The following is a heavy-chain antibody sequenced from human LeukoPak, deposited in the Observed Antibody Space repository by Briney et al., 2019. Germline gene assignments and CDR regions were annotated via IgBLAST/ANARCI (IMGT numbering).Heavy chain of an antibody. V-gene: IGHV1-69*01. CDR3: ARSLAGRTQLGYWYFDL. Sequence: SVKVSCKAYAGTFSSYAISWVRQAPGQGHESMGGIIPILGTANYAQKFQGRVTITADESTSTAYMELSSLRSEDTAVYYCARSLAGRTQLGYWYFDLWGRGTLVTVSS. J-gene: IGHJ2*01. CDR2: IIPILGTA. D-gene: IGHD2-15*01. CDR1: AGTFSSYA.